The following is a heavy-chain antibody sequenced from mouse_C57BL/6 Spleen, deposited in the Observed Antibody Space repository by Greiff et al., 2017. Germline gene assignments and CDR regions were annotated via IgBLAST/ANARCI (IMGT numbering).Heavy chain of an antibody. CDR2: IYPGDGDT. CDR3: ASSNGDYFDY. D-gene: IGHD2-5*01. V-gene: IGHV1-82*01. J-gene: IGHJ2*01. Sequence: QVQLKESGPELVKPGASVKISCKASGYAFSSSWMNWVKQRPGKGLEWIGRIYPGDGDTNYNGKFKGKATLTADKSSSTAYMQLSSLTSEDSAVYFCASSNGDYFDYWGQGTTLTVSS. CDR1: GYAFSSSW.